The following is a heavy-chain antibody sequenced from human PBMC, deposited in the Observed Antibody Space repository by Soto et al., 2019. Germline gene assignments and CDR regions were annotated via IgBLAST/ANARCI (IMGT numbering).Heavy chain of an antibody. D-gene: IGHD4-4*01. Sequence: SVKVSCKASGGTFSIYAISWVRQAPGQGLEWMGGSIPIFGTANYAQKFQGRVTITADESTSTAYMELSSLRSEDTAVYYCARGNYVFGWFDPWGQGTLVTVSP. CDR3: ARGNYVFGWFDP. CDR1: GGTFSIYA. J-gene: IGHJ5*02. CDR2: SIPIFGTA. V-gene: IGHV1-69*13.